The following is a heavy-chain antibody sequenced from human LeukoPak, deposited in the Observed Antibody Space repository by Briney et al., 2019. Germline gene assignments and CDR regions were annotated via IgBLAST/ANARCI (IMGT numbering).Heavy chain of an antibody. Sequence: GESLKISCKGSGYSFTSYWIGWVRQMPGKGLEWMGIIYPGDSDTRYSPSFQGQVTISADKSISTAYLQWSSLKASDTAMYYCAIALYYDSPTSVAGAFDIWGQGTMVTVSS. CDR2: IYPGDSDT. CDR3: AIALYYDSPTSVAGAFDI. V-gene: IGHV5-51*01. D-gene: IGHD3-3*01. CDR1: GYSFTSYW. J-gene: IGHJ3*02.